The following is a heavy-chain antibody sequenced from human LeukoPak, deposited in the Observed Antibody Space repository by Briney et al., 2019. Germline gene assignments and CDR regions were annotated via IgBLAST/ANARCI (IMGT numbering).Heavy chain of an antibody. D-gene: IGHD2-2*01. CDR3: ARHDIVVVPAANSNMFDP. V-gene: IGHV4-39*01. Sequence: PSETLSLTCTDSGGSISSGDYYWSWIRQPPGKGLEWIGYIYYSGSTYYNPSLKSRVTISVDTSKNQFSLKLSSVTAADTAVYYCARHDIVVVPAANSNMFDPWGQGTLVTVSS. CDR2: IYYSGST. CDR1: GGSISSGDYY. J-gene: IGHJ5*02.